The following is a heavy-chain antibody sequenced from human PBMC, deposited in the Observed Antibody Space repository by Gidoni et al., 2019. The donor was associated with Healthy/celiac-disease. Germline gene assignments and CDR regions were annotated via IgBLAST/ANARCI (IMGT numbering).Heavy chain of an antibody. CDR2: INHSGST. CDR3: ARVGGNYYGSGRKKPPRDY. V-gene: IGHV4-34*01. D-gene: IGHD3-10*01. J-gene: IGHJ4*02. Sequence: QVQLQQWGAGLLKPSETLSLTCAVYGGSFSGYYWSWIRQPPGKGLEWIGEINHSGSTNYNPSLKSRVTISVDTSKNQFSLKLSSVTAADTAVYYCARVGGNYYGSGRKKPPRDYWGQGTLVTVSS. CDR1: GGSFSGYY.